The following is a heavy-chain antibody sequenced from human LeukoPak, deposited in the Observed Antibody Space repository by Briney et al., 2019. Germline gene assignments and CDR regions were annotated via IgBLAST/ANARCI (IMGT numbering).Heavy chain of an antibody. Sequence: GGSLRLSCAASGFTFSSYDMHWVRQAPGKGLEWVALMSYDGRDKYYTDSVKGRFTISRDKSKNTLYLQMNSLRAEDTAVYYCAKDDPRAAHYAFDIWGQGTMVTVSS. CDR2: MSYDGRDK. D-gene: IGHD6-6*01. J-gene: IGHJ3*02. CDR1: GFTFSSYD. V-gene: IGHV3-30*18. CDR3: AKDDPRAAHYAFDI.